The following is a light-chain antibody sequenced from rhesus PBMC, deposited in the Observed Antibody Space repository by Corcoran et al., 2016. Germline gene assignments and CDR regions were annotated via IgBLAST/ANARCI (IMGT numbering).Light chain of an antibody. CDR3: QHYYSTPYS. V-gene: IGKV4-1*01. CDR2: CAS. J-gene: IGKJ2*01. Sequence: DIVMTQSPDSLAVSLGERVTINCKSSQSLLYSSNNKNYLAWYQQKPGQALKLHIYCASTRESGVHNRCSGTGDGTEFTITISGLQAEDVAVYYCQHYYSTPYSFGQGTKVEIK. CDR1: QSLLYSSNNKNY.